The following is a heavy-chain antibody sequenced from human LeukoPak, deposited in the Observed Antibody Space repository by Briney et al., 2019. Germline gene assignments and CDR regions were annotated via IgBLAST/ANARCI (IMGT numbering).Heavy chain of an antibody. CDR3: AKDQTPYRGSCYDY. J-gene: IGHJ4*02. V-gene: IGHV3-30*18. CDR1: GFTFSSYG. CDR2: ISYDGSNK. D-gene: IGHD1-26*01. Sequence: PGRSLRLSCAASGFTFSSYGMHWVRQAPGKGLEWVAVISYDGSNKYYADSVKGRFTISRDNSKNTLYLQMNSLRAEDTAVYYCAKDQTPYRGSCYDYWGRGTLVTVSS.